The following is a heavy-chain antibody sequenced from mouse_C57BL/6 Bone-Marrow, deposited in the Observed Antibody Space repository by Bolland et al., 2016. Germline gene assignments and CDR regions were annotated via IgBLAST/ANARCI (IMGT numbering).Heavy chain of an antibody. D-gene: IGHD3-2*02. J-gene: IGHJ3*01. CDR3: PRPSQLRLRSFAY. Sequence: TYYGDASYNQKFKDKATMTVDKSSSTAYMELARLTSEDSAVYYCPRPSQLRLRSFAYWGQGTLV. CDR2: TYYGDA. V-gene: IGHV1S137*01.